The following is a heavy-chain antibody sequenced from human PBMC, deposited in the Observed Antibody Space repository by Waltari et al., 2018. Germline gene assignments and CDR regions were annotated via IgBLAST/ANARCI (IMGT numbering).Heavy chain of an antibody. Sequence: QVQLQESGPGLVKPSETLSLTCTVSGGSIRSYYWSWIRQPPGKGLEGIGYIYYSGSTNYNPSLKSRVTISVDTSKNQFSLKLSSVTAADTAVYYCARDRVVTMVRGVSNYGIDVWGQGTTVTVSS. D-gene: IGHD3-10*01. CDR3: ARDRVVTMVRGVSNYGIDV. CDR2: IYYSGST. V-gene: IGHV4-59*01. CDR1: GGSIRSYY. J-gene: IGHJ6*02.